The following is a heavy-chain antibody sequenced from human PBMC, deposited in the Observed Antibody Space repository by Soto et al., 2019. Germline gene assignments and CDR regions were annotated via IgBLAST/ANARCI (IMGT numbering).Heavy chain of an antibody. V-gene: IGHV1-69*01. D-gene: IGHD7-27*01. CDR1: GGTFARNI. J-gene: IGHJ4*02. CDR3: ARDLNWALDY. CDR2: IAPIFGTF. Sequence: QVHLVQSAAEVKKPGSSVRFSATVSGGTFARNITAWVRQPPDQGLECMGHIAPIFGTFKYAQKFQGRVTFTADESTTTAYMDLSSLTSEDTAVYFCARDLNWALDYWGQGTLVTVSS.